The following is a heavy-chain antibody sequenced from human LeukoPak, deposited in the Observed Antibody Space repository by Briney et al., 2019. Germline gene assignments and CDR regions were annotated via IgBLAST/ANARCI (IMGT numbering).Heavy chain of an antibody. Sequence: GGSLRLSCAASGFTFSDYYMAWVRQAPGKGLEWVANIKQDASEKFYVGSVKGRFTISRDNTKNSLFLEMNSLRAEDTAVYYCVRATEGYWGQGTLVTVSS. CDR2: IKQDASEK. CDR1: GFTFSDYY. V-gene: IGHV3-7*04. J-gene: IGHJ4*02. CDR3: VRATEGY.